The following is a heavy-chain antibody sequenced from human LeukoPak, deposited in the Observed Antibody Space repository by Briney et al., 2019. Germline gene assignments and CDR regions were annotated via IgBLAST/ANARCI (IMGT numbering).Heavy chain of an antibody. Sequence: GGSLRLSCAASGFTFSTYWMTWVRQVPGKGLERVANIKVDGSEVYYVASVKGRFTISRSNAKSSVYLQMNSLRAEDTAVYYCARDRGWQTFDYWGQGTLVTVSS. CDR3: ARDRGWQTFDY. D-gene: IGHD6-19*01. CDR2: IKVDGSEV. V-gene: IGHV3-7*01. CDR1: GFTFSTYW. J-gene: IGHJ4*02.